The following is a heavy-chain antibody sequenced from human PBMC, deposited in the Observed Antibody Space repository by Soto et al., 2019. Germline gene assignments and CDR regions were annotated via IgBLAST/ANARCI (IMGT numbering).Heavy chain of an antibody. V-gene: IGHV3-30*18. D-gene: IGHD3-3*01. J-gene: IGHJ3*01. CDR3: AKGQSNYDFWSGRV. CDR1: GFTFSSYG. CDR2: ISYDGSNK. Sequence: GGSLRLSCAASGFTFSSYGMHWVRQAPGKGLEWVAVISYDGSNKYYADSVKARFTISRDNSKNTLYLQMNSLRAEDTAVYYCAKGQSNYDFWSGRVWGQGTMVTVSS.